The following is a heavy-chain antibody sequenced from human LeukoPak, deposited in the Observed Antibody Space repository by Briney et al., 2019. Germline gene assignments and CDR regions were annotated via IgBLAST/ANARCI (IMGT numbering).Heavy chain of an antibody. J-gene: IGHJ4*02. D-gene: IGHD1-26*01. CDR1: GGSISGTNW. CDR2: ISLTGQT. Sequence: SGTLSLTCGVSGGSISGTNWWSWVRPPPGQGLEWIGEISLTGQTNYNPSLNGRVTMSLDKSSNQLSLNLTSVTAADTATYYCSRESGAFCPFGYWGQGTLVIVSS. V-gene: IGHV4-4*02. CDR3: SRESGAFCPFGY.